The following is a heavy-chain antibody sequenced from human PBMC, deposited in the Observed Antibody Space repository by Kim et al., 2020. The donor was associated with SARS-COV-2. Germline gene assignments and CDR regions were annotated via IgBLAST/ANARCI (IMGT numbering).Heavy chain of an antibody. Sequence: SGPTLVKPTQTLTLTCTFSGFSLSTSGVCVPWIRQPPGKALEWLARICWDDGKYYSTSLRTRLTISKDTSKNQVVLTMTNVDPVDTATYYCARDSPGGHGDYWGRGTLVTVSS. D-gene: IGHD3-16*01. CDR1: GFSLSTSGVC. V-gene: IGHV2-70*11. J-gene: IGHJ4*02. CDR3: ARDSPGGHGDY. CDR2: ICWDDGK.